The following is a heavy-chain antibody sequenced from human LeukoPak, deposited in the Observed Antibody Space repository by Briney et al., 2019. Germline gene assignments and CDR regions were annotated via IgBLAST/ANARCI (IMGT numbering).Heavy chain of an antibody. CDR3: AREGQKWELLQYDAFDI. CDR2: ISSSSSYI. V-gene: IGHV3-21*01. Sequence: PGGSLRLSCAASGFTFNTYSINWVRQAPGKGLEWVSSISSSSSYIYYADSVKGRFTISRDNAKNSLYLQMNSLRAEDTAVYYCAREGQKWELLQYDAFDIWGQGTMVTVSS. D-gene: IGHD1-26*01. CDR1: GFTFNTYS. J-gene: IGHJ3*02.